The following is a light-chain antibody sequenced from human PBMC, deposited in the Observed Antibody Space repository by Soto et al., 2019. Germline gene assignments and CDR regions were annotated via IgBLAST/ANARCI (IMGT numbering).Light chain of an antibody. Sequence: QSALTQPPSASGSPGQSVTISCTGTSSDVGGYNSVSWYQHHPAKAPKLIIYDVSKRPSGVPDRFSASKSGNAASLTVSGLQAEDEADYYCSSYAATNKVTFGGGTKLTVL. CDR3: SSYAATNKVT. CDR1: SSDVGGYNS. J-gene: IGLJ2*01. V-gene: IGLV2-8*01. CDR2: DVS.